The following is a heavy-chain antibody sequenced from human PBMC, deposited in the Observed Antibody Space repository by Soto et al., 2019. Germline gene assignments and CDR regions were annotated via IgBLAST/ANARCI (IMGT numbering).Heavy chain of an antibody. CDR3: AKEVVVESAGRSHYYYYGLDV. Sequence: EVQLLESGGGLVQPGGSLRLSCEASGFTFSIYAMNWVRQAPGKGLEWVSGISGSGGRTYYADSVKGRFTMSRDNSKNTLYLQMNSLRADDTAVYYCAKEVVVESAGRSHYYYYGLDVWGQGTTVTGSS. V-gene: IGHV3-23*01. J-gene: IGHJ6*02. D-gene: IGHD2-2*01. CDR1: GFTFSIYA. CDR2: ISGSGGRT.